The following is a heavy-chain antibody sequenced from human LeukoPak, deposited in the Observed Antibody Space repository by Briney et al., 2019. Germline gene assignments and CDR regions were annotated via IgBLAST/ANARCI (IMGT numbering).Heavy chain of an antibody. J-gene: IGHJ6*03. Sequence: PGGSLRLSCAASGFTVSSNYMSWVRQAPGKGMEWVSVIYSGGSTYYADSVNGRFTISRDNAKNSLYLQMNSLRAEDTAVYYCAREAYYDFWAGGYYYYYMDVWGKGATVTVSS. CDR3: AREAYYDFWAGGYYYYYMDV. V-gene: IGHV3-53*01. CDR2: IYSGGST. D-gene: IGHD3-3*01. CDR1: GFTVSSNY.